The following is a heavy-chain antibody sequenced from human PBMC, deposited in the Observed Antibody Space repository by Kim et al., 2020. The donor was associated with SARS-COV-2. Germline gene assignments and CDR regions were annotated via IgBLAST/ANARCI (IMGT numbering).Heavy chain of an antibody. V-gene: IGHV4-34*01. D-gene: IGHD6-19*01. Sequence: NYNPSLKSRVTIAVDTYKNQFSLKLSSVTAADTAVYYCARGRGLVRYFDYWGQGTLVTVSS. CDR3: ARGRGLVRYFDY. J-gene: IGHJ4*02.